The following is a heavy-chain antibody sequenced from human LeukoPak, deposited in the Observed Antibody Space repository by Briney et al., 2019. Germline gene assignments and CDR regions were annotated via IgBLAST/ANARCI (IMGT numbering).Heavy chain of an antibody. CDR1: GFSFSSSA. Sequence: GGSPRLSCAASGFSFSSSAMSWVRQAPREGRERGSYISSSGRTINYADSVKGRFTISRDNGKNSLYLQMNSLRAEDTAVYYCARGGVGDHYYYYMDVWGKGTTVTVSS. CDR3: ARGGVGDHYYYYMDV. V-gene: IGHV3-48*03. CDR2: ISSSGRTI. D-gene: IGHD4-17*01. J-gene: IGHJ6*03.